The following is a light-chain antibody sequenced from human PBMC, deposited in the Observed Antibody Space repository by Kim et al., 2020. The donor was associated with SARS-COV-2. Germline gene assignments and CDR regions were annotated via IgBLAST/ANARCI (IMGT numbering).Light chain of an antibody. CDR2: DAS. J-gene: IGKJ4*01. CDR3: QQYDNLPIT. V-gene: IGKV1-33*01. CDR1: QDISNY. Sequence: DIQMTQSPSSLSASVGDRVTITCQASQDISNYLNWYQQKPGKAPKLLIYDASNLETGVPSRFSGSGSGTDFTFTISSLQPEDIATYYCQQYDNLPITFGGGTKLEIK.